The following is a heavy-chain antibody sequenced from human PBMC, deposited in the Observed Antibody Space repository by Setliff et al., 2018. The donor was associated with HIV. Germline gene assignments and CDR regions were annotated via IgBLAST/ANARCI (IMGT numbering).Heavy chain of an antibody. CDR1: GYTFTGYY. V-gene: IGHV1-2*02. Sequence: ASVKVSCKTSGYTFTGYYMHWVRQAPGQGLEWMGWINPNSGATNYAQNFQGRVTMTRDTSISTAYMDLSSLTSDDTAVYYCALASIVSTARWNHWGRGTLVTVSS. J-gene: IGHJ5*02. CDR3: ALASIVSTARWNH. CDR2: INPNSGAT. D-gene: IGHD1-26*01.